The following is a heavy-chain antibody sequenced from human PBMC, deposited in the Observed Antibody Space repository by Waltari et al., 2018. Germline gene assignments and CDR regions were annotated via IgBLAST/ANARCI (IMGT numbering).Heavy chain of an antibody. CDR2: VIAKGDFT. Sequence: EVQLLESGGGLVQPGGSLRLSCVASGFVFGAYAMTWVRQAPGKGLVVVSGVIAKGDFTNYADSVKGRFTISRDNSKNTLYLQMNSLRVEDAALYYCARYISRGRELMSWGQGTLVTVSS. V-gene: IGHV3-23*01. CDR1: GFVFGAYA. D-gene: IGHD1-7*01. J-gene: IGHJ4*02. CDR3: ARYISRGRELMS.